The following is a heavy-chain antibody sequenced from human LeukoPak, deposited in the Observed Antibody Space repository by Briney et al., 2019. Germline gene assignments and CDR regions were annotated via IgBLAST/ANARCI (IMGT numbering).Heavy chain of an antibody. CDR1: GFTFSNSV. Sequence: GGSLRLSWAASGFTFSNSVVSWVRQAPGKGLVWVSRINSDGSSTSYADSVKGRFTISRDNAKNTLYLQMNSLRAEDTAVYYCARDGYSGYDLDYWGQRTLVTVSS. V-gene: IGHV3-74*01. J-gene: IGHJ4*02. D-gene: IGHD5-12*01. CDR3: ARDGYSGYDLDY. CDR2: INSDGSST.